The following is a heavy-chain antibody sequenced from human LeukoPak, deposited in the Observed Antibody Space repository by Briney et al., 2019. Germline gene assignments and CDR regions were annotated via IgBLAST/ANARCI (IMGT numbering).Heavy chain of an antibody. CDR3: ARGFYYDSSGYQVTY. V-gene: IGHV1-2*02. CDR2: INPNSGGT. CDR1: GYTFTGYY. D-gene: IGHD3-22*01. Sequence: GASVKVSCKASGYTFTGYYMHWVRQAPGQGLEWMGWINPNSGGTNYAQKFQGRVTMTRDTPISTAYMELSRLRSDDTAVYYCARGFYYDSSGYQVTYWGQGTLVTVSS. J-gene: IGHJ4*02.